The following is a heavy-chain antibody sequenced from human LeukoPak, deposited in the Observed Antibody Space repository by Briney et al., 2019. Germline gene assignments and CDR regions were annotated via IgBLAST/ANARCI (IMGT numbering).Heavy chain of an antibody. D-gene: IGHD2-15*01. CDR2: INTDTGNP. J-gene: IGHJ4*02. Sequence: GASVKVSCKASGYTFTTYAMNWVRQAPGQGLEWMGWINTDTGNPTYAQGFTGRFVFSLDTSVSTAYLQISSLKAEDTAVYYCARASCTGGTCPTFIDFWGQGTLVTVSS. V-gene: IGHV7-4-1*02. CDR1: GYTFTTYA. CDR3: ARASCTGGTCPTFIDF.